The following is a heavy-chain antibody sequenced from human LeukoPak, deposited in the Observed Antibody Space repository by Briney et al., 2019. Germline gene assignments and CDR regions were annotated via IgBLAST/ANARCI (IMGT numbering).Heavy chain of an antibody. CDR2: IYYSGST. D-gene: IGHD3-9*01. CDR3: AGSYYDILTGYFTDY. CDR1: GGSISSGDYY. V-gene: IGHV4-30-4*01. J-gene: IGHJ4*02. Sequence: PSETLSLTCTVSGGSISSGDYYWSWIRQPPGKGLEWIGYIYYSGSTYYNPSLKSRVTISVDRSKNQFSLKLSSVTAADTAVYYCAGSYYDILTGYFTDYWGQGTLVTVSS.